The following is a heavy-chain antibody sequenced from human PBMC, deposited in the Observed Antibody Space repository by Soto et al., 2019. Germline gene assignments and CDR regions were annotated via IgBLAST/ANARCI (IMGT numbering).Heavy chain of an antibody. CDR3: ARGYDSSGYYYYYYYGMDV. CDR2: IIPIFGTA. J-gene: IGHJ6*02. CDR1: GDTFSSYS. V-gene: IGHV1-69*01. D-gene: IGHD3-22*01. Sequence: SVKVYCKASGDTFSSYSISWVLQATVQVLEWMGGIIPIFGTANYAQKFQGRVTITADESTSTAYMELSSLRSEDTAVYYCARGYDSSGYYYYYYYGMDVWGQGTTVPVSS.